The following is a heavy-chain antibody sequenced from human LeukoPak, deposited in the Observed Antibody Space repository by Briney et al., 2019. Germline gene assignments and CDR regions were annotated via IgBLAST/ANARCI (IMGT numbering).Heavy chain of an antibody. CDR2: TNHSGST. J-gene: IGHJ6*02. CDR1: GGSFSGYY. D-gene: IGHD3-3*01. V-gene: IGHV4-34*01. CDR3: ARSERYYDFWSCYYTGRPPHYYYGMDV. Sequence: SETLSLTCAVYGGSFSGYYWSWIRQPPGKGLEWIGETNHSGSTNYNPSLKSRVTISVDTSKNQFSLKLSSVTAADTAVYYCARSERYYDFWSCYYTGRPPHYYYGMDVWGQGTTVTVSS.